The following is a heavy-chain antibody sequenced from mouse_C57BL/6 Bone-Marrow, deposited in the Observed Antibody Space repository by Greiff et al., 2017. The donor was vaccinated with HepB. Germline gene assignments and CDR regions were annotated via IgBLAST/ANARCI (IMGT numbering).Heavy chain of an antibody. CDR2: IDPSDSET. Sequence: QVQLQQPGAELVRPGSSVKLSCKASGYTFTSYWMHWVKQRPIQGLEWIGNIDPSDSETHYNQKFKDKATLTVDKSSSTAYMQLSSLTSEDSAVYYCARLPLYYGSSDGDYWGQGTTLTVSS. CDR3: ARLPLYYGSSDGDY. D-gene: IGHD1-1*01. V-gene: IGHV1-52*01. J-gene: IGHJ2*01. CDR1: GYTFTSYW.